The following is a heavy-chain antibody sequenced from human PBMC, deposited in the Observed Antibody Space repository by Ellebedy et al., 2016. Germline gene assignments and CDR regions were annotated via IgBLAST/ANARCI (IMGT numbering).Heavy chain of an antibody. D-gene: IGHD2-2*01. CDR1: GFTFSSYA. CDR2: ISYDGSNK. V-gene: IGHV3-30-3*01. CDR3: ARTSRYCSSTSCSHFDY. Sequence: GESLKISXAASGFTFSSYAMHWVRQAPGKGLEWVAVISYDGSNKYYADSVKGRFTISRDNSKNTLYLQMNSLRAEDTAVYYCARTSRYCSSTSCSHFDYWGQGTLVTVSS. J-gene: IGHJ4*02.